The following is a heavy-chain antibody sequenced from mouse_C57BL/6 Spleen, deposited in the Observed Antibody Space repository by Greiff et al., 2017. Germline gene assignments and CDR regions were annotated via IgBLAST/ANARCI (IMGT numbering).Heavy chain of an antibody. Sequence: EVHLVESGEGLVKPGGSLKLSCAASGFTFSSYAMSWVRQTPEKRLEWVAYISSGGDYIYYADTVKGRFTISRDNARNTLYLQMSSLKSEDTAMYYCTRITTDGAMDYWGQGTSVTVSS. CDR2: ISSGGDYI. J-gene: IGHJ4*01. CDR3: TRITTDGAMDY. CDR1: GFTFSSYA. D-gene: IGHD1-1*01. V-gene: IGHV5-9-1*02.